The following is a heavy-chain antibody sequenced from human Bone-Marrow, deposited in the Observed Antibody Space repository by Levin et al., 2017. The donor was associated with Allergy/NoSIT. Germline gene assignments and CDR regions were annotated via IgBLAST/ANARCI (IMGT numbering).Heavy chain of an antibody. Sequence: SQTLSLTCAVSGDSITSSHWWNWVRQPPGKGLEWIGEIYHSGGTNYNPSLKSRVTISVDKSKNHFSLNLSSVTAADTAVYYCARVRGGCSITSCYFDPWGQGTLVTVSS. CDR1: GDSITSSHW. D-gene: IGHD2-2*01. CDR3: ARVRGGCSITSCYFDP. V-gene: IGHV4-4*02. CDR2: IYHSGGT. J-gene: IGHJ5*02.